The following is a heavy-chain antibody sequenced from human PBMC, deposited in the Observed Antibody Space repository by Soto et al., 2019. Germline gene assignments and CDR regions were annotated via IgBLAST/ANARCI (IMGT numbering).Heavy chain of an antibody. Sequence: GGSLRLSCAASGFTVSNNYMSWVRQAPGKGLEWVSLIYSGITTYYADSVKGRFTVSRDNSKNTLYLHMNSLSVEDSAVYYCARIRGAGWELHYNYFDNWGQGTLVTVSS. CDR2: IYSGITT. CDR3: ARIRGAGWELHYNYFDN. J-gene: IGHJ4*02. CDR1: GFTVSNNY. D-gene: IGHD3-10*01. V-gene: IGHV3-53*01.